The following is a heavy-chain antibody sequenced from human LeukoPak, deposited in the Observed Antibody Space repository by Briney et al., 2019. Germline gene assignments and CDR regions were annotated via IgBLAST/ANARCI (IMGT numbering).Heavy chain of an antibody. Sequence: PSETLSLTCAVYGGSFSGYYWSWIRQPPGKGLESIGEINHSGSTNYNPSLKSRVTISVDTSKNQFSLKLSSVTAADTAVYYCARGLGEDSSGWYWYNWFDPWGQGTLVTVSS. V-gene: IGHV4-34*01. D-gene: IGHD6-19*01. CDR3: ARGLGEDSSGWYWYNWFDP. J-gene: IGHJ5*02. CDR1: GGSFSGYY. CDR2: INHSGST.